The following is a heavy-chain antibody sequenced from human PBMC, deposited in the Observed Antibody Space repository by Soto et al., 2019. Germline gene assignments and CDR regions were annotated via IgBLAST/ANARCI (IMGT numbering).Heavy chain of an antibody. CDR3: ARGAPYCSGGSCRKYYFDY. CDR1: GGSISSGGYY. J-gene: IGHJ4*02. D-gene: IGHD2-15*01. CDR2: IYYSGST. V-gene: IGHV4-31*03. Sequence: TLSLTCTVSGGSISSGGYYCSWIRQHPGKGLEWIGYIYYSGSTYYNPSLKSRVTISVDTSKEQFSLKLSYVTAADTAVYYCARGAPYCSGGSCRKYYFDYWGQGTPVTVSS.